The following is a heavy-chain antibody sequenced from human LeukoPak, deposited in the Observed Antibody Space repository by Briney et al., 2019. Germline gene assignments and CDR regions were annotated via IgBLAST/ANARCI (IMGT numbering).Heavy chain of an antibody. Sequence: GGSLRLSCAASGFTFDDYAMHWVRHAPGKGLEWVSGISWNSGSIGYADSVKGRFTISRDNAKNSLYLQMNSLRAEDTALYYCAKGSTSPFWGQGTLVTVSS. CDR3: AKGSTSPF. CDR2: ISWNSGSI. CDR1: GFTFDDYA. V-gene: IGHV3-9*01. D-gene: IGHD2-2*01. J-gene: IGHJ4*02.